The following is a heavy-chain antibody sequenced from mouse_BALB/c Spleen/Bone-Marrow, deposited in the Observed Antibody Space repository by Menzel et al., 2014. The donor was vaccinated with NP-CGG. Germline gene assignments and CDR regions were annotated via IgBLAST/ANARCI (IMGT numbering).Heavy chain of an antibody. CDR3: ARDYGTGAMDY. CDR2: IWGDGST. V-gene: IGHV2-6-7*01. J-gene: IGHJ4*01. Sequence: QVQLQQSGPGLVAPSQSLAITCTVSGFSLTGYGVKWVRQPPGKGLEWLGEIWGDGSTDYNSALKSRLSISKDNSKSQVFSKMNSLQTDDTARYYCARDYGTGAMDYWGQGTSVTVSS. D-gene: IGHD1-1*01. CDR1: GFSLTGYG.